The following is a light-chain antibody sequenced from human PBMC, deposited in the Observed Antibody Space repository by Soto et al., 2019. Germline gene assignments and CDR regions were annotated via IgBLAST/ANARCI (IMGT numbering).Light chain of an antibody. V-gene: IGKV1-5*03. CDR3: QQYNRYTT. Sequence: DIQMTQSPSTLSASVGDRVTITCRASQSLSSWLSWYQQKPGKSPKLLIYRASSLESGASSRFSGSGSGTEFTLTISFLQPDELATSYCQQYNRYTTSGQRTNLEIK. CDR2: RAS. CDR1: QSLSSW. J-gene: IGKJ2*01.